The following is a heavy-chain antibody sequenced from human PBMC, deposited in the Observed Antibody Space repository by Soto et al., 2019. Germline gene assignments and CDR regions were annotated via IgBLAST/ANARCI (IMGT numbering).Heavy chain of an antibody. J-gene: IGHJ5*02. D-gene: IGHD6-6*01. V-gene: IGHV3-48*02. CDR1: GFTFSSYS. Sequence: PGGSLRLSCAASGFTFSSYSMNWVRQAPGKGLEWVSYISSSSSTIYYADSVKGRFTISRDNAKNSLYLQMNSLRDEDTAVYYCARDRPVRTTGGNNWFDPWGQGTPVTVSS. CDR2: ISSSSSTI. CDR3: ARDRPVRTTGGNNWFDP.